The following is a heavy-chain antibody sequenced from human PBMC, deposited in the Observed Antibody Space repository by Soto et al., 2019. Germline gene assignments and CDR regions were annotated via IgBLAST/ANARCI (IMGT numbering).Heavy chain of an antibody. D-gene: IGHD5-18*01. CDR1: GYTFTSXD. V-gene: IGHV1-8*01. J-gene: IGHJ6*02. CDR3: ARCIQQDYYYGMDV. CDR2: MNPNSGNT. Sequence: GASVKVSCKASGYTFTSXDINWVRQATGQGLEWMGWMNPNSGNTGYAQKFRGRVTMTTDTSTSTVYMELRNLRSDDTAVYYCARCIQQDYYYGMDVWGQGTTVTVSS.